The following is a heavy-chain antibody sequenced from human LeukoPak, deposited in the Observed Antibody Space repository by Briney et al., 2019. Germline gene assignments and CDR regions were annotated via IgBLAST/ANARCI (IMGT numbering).Heavy chain of an antibody. CDR1: GGSISSGSYY. D-gene: IGHD3-22*01. CDR2: IYTSGST. V-gene: IGHV4-61*02. J-gene: IGHJ4*02. CDR3: ARSSAGGYYYDSSGYFDY. Sequence: SQTLSLTCTVSGGSISSGSYYWNWIRQPAGKGLEWIGRIYTSGSTNYNPSLKSRVTISVDTSKNQFSLKLSSVTAADTAVYYCARSSAGGYYYDSSGYFDYWGQGTLVTVSS.